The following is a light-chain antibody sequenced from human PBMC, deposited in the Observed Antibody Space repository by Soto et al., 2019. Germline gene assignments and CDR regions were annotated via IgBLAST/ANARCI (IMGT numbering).Light chain of an antibody. J-gene: IGLJ1*01. CDR3: CSYGGSFPYV. Sequence: QSALTQPPSASGSLGQSVTISCTGTSSDIGTYDYVSWYQQRPGKAPKLLIYDVTKRPSGVPDRFSGSKSGNTASLTISGLQAEDEADFYCCSYGGSFPYVFGTGTKVTVL. V-gene: IGLV2-11*01. CDR1: SSDIGTYDY. CDR2: DVT.